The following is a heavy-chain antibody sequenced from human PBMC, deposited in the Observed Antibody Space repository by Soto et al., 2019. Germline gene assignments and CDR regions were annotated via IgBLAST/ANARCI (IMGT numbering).Heavy chain of an antibody. V-gene: IGHV3-30-3*01. CDR2: VSEDGTYK. CDR3: TRIRTSGTGDAFDI. J-gene: IGHJ3*02. CDR1: GFTFSNYR. Sequence: QVQLVESGGGVVQPGRSLRLSCAASGFTFSNYRVHWVRQAPGKGLEWVAIVSEDGTYKYYADSVKGRFTISRDNSKNTLYLQMDSLRVEDTAIYYCTRIRTSGTGDAFDIWGQGTMVSVSS. D-gene: IGHD1-1*01.